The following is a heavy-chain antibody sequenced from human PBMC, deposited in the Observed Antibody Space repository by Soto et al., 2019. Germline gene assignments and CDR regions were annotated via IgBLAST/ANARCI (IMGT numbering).Heavy chain of an antibody. CDR1: GFTFSSYG. V-gene: IGHV3-30*18. CDR2: ISYDGSNK. CDR3: AKGLLEWLLVRSPVDY. D-gene: IGHD3-3*01. Sequence: GGSLRLSCAASGFTFSSYGMHWVRQAPGKGLEWVAVISYDGSNKYYADSVKGRFTISRDNSKNTLYLQMNSLRAEDTAVYYCAKGLLEWLLVRSPVDYWGQGTLVTVSS. J-gene: IGHJ4*02.